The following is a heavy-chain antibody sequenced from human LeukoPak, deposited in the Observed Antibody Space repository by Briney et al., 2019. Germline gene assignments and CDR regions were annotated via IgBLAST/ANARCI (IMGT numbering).Heavy chain of an antibody. CDR3: ARGPTVITFHAFDV. CDR1: GFTFSDYG. J-gene: IGHJ3*01. D-gene: IGHD4-17*01. V-gene: IGHV3-64*01. Sequence: GGSLRLSCAASGFTFSDYGMYWVRQAPGKGLEHVSGISSNGIYTYYASSVKGRFTISRDNSKNTLYLRMGSLRPEDMAVYYCARGPTVITFHAFDVWGQGTMVTVSS. CDR2: ISSNGIYT.